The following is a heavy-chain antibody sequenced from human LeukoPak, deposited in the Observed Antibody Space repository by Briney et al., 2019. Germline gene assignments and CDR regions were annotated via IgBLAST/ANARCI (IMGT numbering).Heavy chain of an antibody. CDR2: INPNSGGT. Sequence: GASVKVSCKASGYTFTGYYIHWVRQAPGQGLEWMGWINPNSGGTNYAHKFQGRVTMTRDTSISTACMELSRLRSDDTAVYYCARDTEYLIRGHSDYYYYYGMDVWGQGTTVTVSS. D-gene: IGHD2/OR15-2a*01. V-gene: IGHV1-2*02. CDR1: GYTFTGYY. CDR3: ARDTEYLIRGHSDYYYYYGMDV. J-gene: IGHJ6*02.